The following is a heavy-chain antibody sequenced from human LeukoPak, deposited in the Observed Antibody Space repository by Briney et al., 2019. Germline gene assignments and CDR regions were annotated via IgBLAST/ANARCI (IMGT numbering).Heavy chain of an antibody. D-gene: IGHD3-16*02. J-gene: IGHJ4*02. CDR1: EFTFTSFA. CDR3: ARAGRYDYVWGTYRLDY. V-gene: IGHV3-66*01. Sequence: GSLRLSCAASEFTFTSFAMSWVRQAPGKGLEWVAVTYSSGDSYYADSVKVRFTISRDNSKNTLYLQMNNLRAEDTAVYYCARAGRYDYVWGTYRLDYWGQGTLVTVSS. CDR2: TYSSGDS.